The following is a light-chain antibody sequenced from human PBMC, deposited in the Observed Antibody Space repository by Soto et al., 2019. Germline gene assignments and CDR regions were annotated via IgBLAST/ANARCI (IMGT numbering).Light chain of an antibody. CDR2: EVT. V-gene: IGLV2-8*01. Sequence: QSALTQPPSASGSPGQSVTISCTGTSSDVGAYNYVSWYQQNPGKAPKLMIYEVTKRPSGVPDRFSGSKSGNTASLTVSGLQAEDEADCYCTSYVGIHIWVFGGGTNVTVL. CDR3: TSYVGIHIWV. CDR1: SSDVGAYNY. J-gene: IGLJ3*02.